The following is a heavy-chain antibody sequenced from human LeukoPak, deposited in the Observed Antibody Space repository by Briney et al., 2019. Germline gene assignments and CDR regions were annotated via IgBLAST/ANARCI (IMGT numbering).Heavy chain of an antibody. D-gene: IGHD3-3*01. CDR3: ASGVFGGDYFDC. Sequence: SVKVSCKASGGTFSSYAISWVRQAPGQGLEWMGRIIPIFGTANYAQKFQGRVTITTDESTSTAYMELSSLRSEDTAVYYCASGVFGGDYFDCWGQGTLVTVSS. CDR2: IIPIFGTA. J-gene: IGHJ4*02. V-gene: IGHV1-69*05. CDR1: GGTFSSYA.